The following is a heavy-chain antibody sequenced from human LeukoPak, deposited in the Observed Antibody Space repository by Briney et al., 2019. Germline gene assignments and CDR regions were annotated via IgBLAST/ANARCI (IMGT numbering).Heavy chain of an antibody. Sequence: PSETLSLTCAVYGGSFSGYYWSWVRQPPGKGLEWIGEINHSGSTNYNPSLKSRVTISVDTSKNQFSLKLSSVTAADTAVYYCVEMATMKDYWGQGTLVTVSS. V-gene: IGHV4-34*01. CDR1: GGSFSGYY. D-gene: IGHD5-24*01. J-gene: IGHJ4*02. CDR3: VEMATMKDY. CDR2: INHSGST.